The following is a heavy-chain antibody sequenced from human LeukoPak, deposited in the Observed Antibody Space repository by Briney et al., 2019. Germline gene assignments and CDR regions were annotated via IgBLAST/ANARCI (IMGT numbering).Heavy chain of an antibody. J-gene: IGHJ6*04. CDR2: INSDGSST. D-gene: IGHD3-10*02. Sequence: GGSLRLSCAASGFTFSSYWMSWVRQAPGKGLVWVSRINSDGSSTSYADSVKGRFTISRDNAKNSLYLQMNSLRAEDTAVYYCAELGITMIGGVWGKGTTVTISP. V-gene: IGHV3-74*01. CDR1: GFTFSSYW. CDR3: AELGITMIGGV.